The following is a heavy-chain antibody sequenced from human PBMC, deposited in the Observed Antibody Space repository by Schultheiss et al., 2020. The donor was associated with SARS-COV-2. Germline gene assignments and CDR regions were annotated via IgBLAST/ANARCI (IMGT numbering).Heavy chain of an antibody. J-gene: IGHJ4*02. CDR3: ARVANLDFRVVPAAPDY. CDR2: INSDGSST. D-gene: IGHD2-2*01. Sequence: GGSLRLSCAASGFTFSSYWMHWVRQAPGKGLVWVSRINSDGSSTSYADSVKGRFTISRDNAKNSLYLQMNSLRAEDTAVYYCARVANLDFRVVPAAPDYWGQGTLVTVSS. CDR1: GFTFSSYW. V-gene: IGHV3-74*01.